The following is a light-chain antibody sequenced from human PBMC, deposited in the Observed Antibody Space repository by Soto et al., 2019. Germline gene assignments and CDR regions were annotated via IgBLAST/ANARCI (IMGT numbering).Light chain of an antibody. V-gene: IGKV3-15*01. J-gene: IGKJ2*01. CDR1: QSVSSN. Sequence: EIVLTQSPATLSMSPGERATLSCRASQSVSSNLAWYQQKPGQAPRLLIFGASTRATGIPARFSGSGSGTELTLTISSLQSEDFAVYHCQQYNNWPPRYTFGQGTKLEIK. CDR3: QQYNNWPPRYT. CDR2: GAS.